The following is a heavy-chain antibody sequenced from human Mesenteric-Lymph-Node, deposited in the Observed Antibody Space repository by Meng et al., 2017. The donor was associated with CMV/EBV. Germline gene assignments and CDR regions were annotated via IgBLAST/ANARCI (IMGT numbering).Heavy chain of an antibody. D-gene: IGHD6-13*01. Sequence: YGGSFSNYYRSWIRQPPGKGLEWIGEINHSGSTNYNPSLKSRVTISVDTSKNQFSLKLNSVTAADTAVYYCASHIASAGSYWYFDLWTRGTLVTVSS. CDR2: INHSGST. CDR3: ASHIASAGSYWYFDL. CDR1: GGSFSNYY. J-gene: IGHJ2*01. V-gene: IGHV4-34*01.